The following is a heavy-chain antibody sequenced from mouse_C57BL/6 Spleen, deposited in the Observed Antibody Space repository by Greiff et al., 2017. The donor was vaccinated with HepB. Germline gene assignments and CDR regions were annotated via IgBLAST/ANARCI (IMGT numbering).Heavy chain of an antibody. V-gene: IGHV5-17*01. CDR1: GFTFSDYG. J-gene: IGHJ2*01. Sequence: EVKVVESGGGLVKPGGSLKLSCAASGFTFSDYGMHWVRQAPEKGLEWVAYISSGSSTIYYADTVKGRFTISRDNAKNTLFLQMTSLRSEDTAMYYCAIYYGSSFDYWGQGTTLTVSS. CDR2: ISSGSSTI. CDR3: AIYYGSSFDY. D-gene: IGHD1-1*01.